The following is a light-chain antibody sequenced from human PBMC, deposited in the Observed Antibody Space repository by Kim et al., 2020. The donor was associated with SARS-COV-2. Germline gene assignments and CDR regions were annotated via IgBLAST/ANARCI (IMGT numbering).Light chain of an antibody. Sequence: DIVLTQSPSTLSLSPGERATLSCRASQSVGRNLAWYQQKPGQPPRLLISDASNRATGIPVRFSGSGSATDFTLTISSLEPEDFAVYYCQQFSGWLQSFGQGTKVDIK. CDR2: DAS. CDR3: QQFSGWLQS. CDR1: QSVGRN. J-gene: IGKJ1*01. V-gene: IGKV3-11*01.